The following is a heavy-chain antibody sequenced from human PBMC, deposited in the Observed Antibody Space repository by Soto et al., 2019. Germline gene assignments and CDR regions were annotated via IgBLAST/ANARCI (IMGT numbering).Heavy chain of an antibody. CDR1: GFSLTTSAVG. Sequence: SGPTRVNPTQTLTLTCTFSGFSLTTSAVGVGWIRQPPGKALEWLALIFWNDDERYSPSLNSRLTITKDTSKNQVVLTMTNMDPVDTATYYCVHTGDSYDPFGDWGRGTLVTVSS. CDR2: IFWNDDE. V-gene: IGHV2-5*01. D-gene: IGHD3-16*01. CDR3: VHTGDSYDPFGD. J-gene: IGHJ4*02.